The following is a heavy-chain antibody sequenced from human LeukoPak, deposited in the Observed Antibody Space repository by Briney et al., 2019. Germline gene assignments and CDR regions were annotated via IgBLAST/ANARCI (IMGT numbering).Heavy chain of an antibody. J-gene: IGHJ6*04. CDR1: GFTFSSYS. V-gene: IGHV3-21*01. D-gene: IGHD4-23*01. Sequence: GGSLRLSCAASGFTFSSYSMNWVRQAPGKGLEWVSSISSSSSYIYYADSVKGRFTVSRDNAKNSLYLQMNSLRAEDTAVYYCARVPPKGAVNYYYGMDVWGKGTTVTVSS. CDR2: ISSSSSYI. CDR3: ARVPPKGAVNYYYGMDV.